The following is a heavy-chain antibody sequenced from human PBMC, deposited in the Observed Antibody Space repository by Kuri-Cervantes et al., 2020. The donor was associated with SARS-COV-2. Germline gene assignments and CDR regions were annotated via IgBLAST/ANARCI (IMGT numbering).Heavy chain of an antibody. V-gene: IGHV4-39*07. J-gene: IGHJ4*02. Sequence: GSLRLSCTVSGGSISSSSYYWGWIRQPPGKGLEWIGSIYYSGSTYYNPSLKSRVTISGHTSKGQFSLSLRSLTTADTAVYYCAGGSREGYEGTFDYWGQGTLVTVSS. CDR1: GGSISSSSYY. CDR3: AGGSREGYEGTFDY. CDR2: IYYSGST. D-gene: IGHD5-12*01.